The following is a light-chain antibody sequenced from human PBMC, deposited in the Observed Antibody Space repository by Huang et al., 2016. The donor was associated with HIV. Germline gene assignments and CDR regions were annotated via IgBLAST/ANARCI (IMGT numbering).Light chain of an antibody. CDR1: QSLLHSNGYNY. V-gene: IGKV2-28*01. Sequence: DIVMTQSPLSLPVTPGEPASISCRSSQSLLHSNGYNYLDWYLQKPGQSPQLLMYFVSNRASGVPDRFSGSGSVTDFTLKISRVEAEDVGVYYCMQALQTPRTFGQGTRLEIK. CDR3: MQALQTPRT. J-gene: IGKJ5*01. CDR2: FVS.